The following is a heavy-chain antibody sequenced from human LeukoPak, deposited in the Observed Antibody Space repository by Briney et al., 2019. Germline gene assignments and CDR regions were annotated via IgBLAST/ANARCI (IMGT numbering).Heavy chain of an antibody. CDR3: AREGSSSWSGDDAFDI. CDR1: GGSFSGYY. Sequence: SETLSLTCAVYGGSFSGYYWSWIRQPPGKGLEWIGEINHSGSTNYNPSLKSRVTISVDTSKNQFSLKLSSVTAADTAVYYCAREGSSSWSGDDAFDIWGQGTMVTVSS. J-gene: IGHJ3*02. D-gene: IGHD6-13*01. V-gene: IGHV4-34*01. CDR2: INHSGST.